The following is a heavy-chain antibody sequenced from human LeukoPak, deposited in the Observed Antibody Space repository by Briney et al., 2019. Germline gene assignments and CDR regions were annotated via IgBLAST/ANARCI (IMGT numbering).Heavy chain of an antibody. D-gene: IGHD7-27*01. V-gene: IGHV3-33*01. Sequence: RGSLRLSCAASGFTFSTYGFHWVRQAPGKGLEWLAVIWADGSNKYYADSVKGRFTISRDDSKNTLFLQMNTLRAEDTAVYYCARDQKLGRLDYRGRGTLSTVSS. CDR1: GFTFSTYG. J-gene: IGHJ4*02. CDR3: ARDQKLGRLDY. CDR2: IWADGSNK.